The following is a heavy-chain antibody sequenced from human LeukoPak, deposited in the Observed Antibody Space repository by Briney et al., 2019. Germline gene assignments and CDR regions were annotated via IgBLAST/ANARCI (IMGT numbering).Heavy chain of an antibody. J-gene: IGHJ4*02. CDR2: IYYSGST. D-gene: IGHD3-16*01. V-gene: IGHV4-59*01. CDR1: GGSISSYY. CDR3: TKNQGGTVDY. Sequence: SETLSLTCTVSGGSISSYYWSWIRQPPGTGLEWIGYIYYSGSTTYNPSLKSRVTISEDTSKNQFSLKLSSRTAANTTVYSYTKNQGGTVDYWGQGTLVTVSS.